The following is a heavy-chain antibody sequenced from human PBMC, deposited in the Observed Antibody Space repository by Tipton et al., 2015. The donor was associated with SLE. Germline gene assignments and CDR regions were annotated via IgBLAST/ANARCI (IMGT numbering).Heavy chain of an antibody. V-gene: IGHV4-59*12. D-gene: IGHD3-22*01. Sequence: PGLVKPSETLSLTCSVSGGSISSYYWSWIRQPPAKGLEWIGFIYYNGKTNYNSSLKSRVTISVDTSKSQFSLKLRSVTAADTAVYFCARGELIEGFDPWGQGTLVTVAA. J-gene: IGHJ5*02. CDR3: ARGELIEGFDP. CDR1: GGSISSYY. CDR2: IYYNGKT.